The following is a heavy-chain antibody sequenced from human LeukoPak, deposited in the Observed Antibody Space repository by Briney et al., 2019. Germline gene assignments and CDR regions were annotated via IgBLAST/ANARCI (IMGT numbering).Heavy chain of an antibody. Sequence: SETLSLTCAVNGGTFSGYYWSWIRQPPGKGLEWIGEINHSGSTNYNPSLKSRVTISVDTSKNQFSLNLNSVTAADTAVYYCARSPWRMVYVPLDYWGQGTLVTVSS. CDR3: ARSPWRMVYVPLDY. D-gene: IGHD2-8*01. V-gene: IGHV4-34*01. CDR1: GGTFSGYY. CDR2: INHSGST. J-gene: IGHJ4*02.